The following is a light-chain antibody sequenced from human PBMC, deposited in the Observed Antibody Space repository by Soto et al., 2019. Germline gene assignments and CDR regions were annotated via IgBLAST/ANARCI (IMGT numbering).Light chain of an antibody. Sequence: QSALTQSASVSGSPGQSITISCTGTDNDVGGYDFVSWYQQYPGRAPKLLIHQVTIRLSGISSRFSGSKSGNTASLTITGLQPEDEAMYFCCSHSTSIAWVFGGGTKLTVL. V-gene: IGLV2-14*01. J-gene: IGLJ3*02. CDR3: CSHSTSIAWV. CDR2: QVT. CDR1: DNDVGGYDF.